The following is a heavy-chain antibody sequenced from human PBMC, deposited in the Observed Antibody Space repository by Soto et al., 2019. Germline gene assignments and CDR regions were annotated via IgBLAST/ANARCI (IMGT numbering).Heavy chain of an antibody. CDR1: GGSISSYY. CDR2: ICYSGST. D-gene: IGHD1-26*01. Sequence: QVQLQESGPGLVKPSETLSLTCTVSGGSISSYYWNWFRQPPGEGLEWIGYICYSGSTNYNPSLKSRVTTAVDTAKHQFTLKPSSVAAADTAVYYFARRWGGVFDIWGQGTMVTVSS. J-gene: IGHJ3*02. CDR3: ARRWGGVFDI. V-gene: IGHV4-59*12.